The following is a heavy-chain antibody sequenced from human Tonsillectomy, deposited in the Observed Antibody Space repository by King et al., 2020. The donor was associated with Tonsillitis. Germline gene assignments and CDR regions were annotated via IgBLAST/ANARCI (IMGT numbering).Heavy chain of an antibody. Sequence: VQLVESGAEVKKPGESLKISCKASGYNFTNYWIGWVRQMPGRGLDLIGSIYPGDSATRYSPSFQGQVTMSVDKSISTAFLQWSSLKAPDTAIYYGARRIHMVDTTVNRFFDFWGQGTLVTVSS. CDR2: IYPGDSAT. V-gene: IGHV5-51*03. D-gene: IGHD5-18*01. J-gene: IGHJ4*02. CDR3: ARRIHMVDTTVNRFFDF. CDR1: GYNFTNYW.